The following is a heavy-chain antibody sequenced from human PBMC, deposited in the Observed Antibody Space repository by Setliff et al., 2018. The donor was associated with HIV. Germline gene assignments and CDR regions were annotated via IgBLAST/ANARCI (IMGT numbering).Heavy chain of an antibody. V-gene: IGHV4-61*09. Sequence: SETLSLTCTVSGGSIGSGSHYWSWIRQPAGKGLEWIGHIYITGSTNYNPSLKSRVTIPADTSNNQFSLRLTSMTAADTAVYYCAKTSVGATGLYAFDIWGQGTMVTVSS. J-gene: IGHJ3*02. CDR2: IYITGST. CDR1: GGSIGSGSHY. CDR3: AKTSVGATGLYAFDI. D-gene: IGHD1-26*01.